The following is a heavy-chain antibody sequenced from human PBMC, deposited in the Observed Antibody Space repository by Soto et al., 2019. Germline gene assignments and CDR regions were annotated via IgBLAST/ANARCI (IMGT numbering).Heavy chain of an antibody. CDR2: ISYDGSLK. V-gene: IGHV3-30*18. CDR1: GFTFSSYG. CDR3: AKEIIAVSGPWDFDN. D-gene: IGHD6-19*01. Sequence: QVQLVESGGGVVQPGRSLRLSCVASGFTFSSYGMSWVRQAPGKGLEWVAIISYDGSLKYYGDSVKGRFTISRDNSRNTLYLQLDSLRAEDTVVYYCAKEIIAVSGPWDFDNWGKGTLVTVSS. J-gene: IGHJ4*02.